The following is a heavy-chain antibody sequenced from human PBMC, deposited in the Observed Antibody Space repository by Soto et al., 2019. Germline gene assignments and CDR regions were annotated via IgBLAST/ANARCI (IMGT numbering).Heavy chain of an antibody. J-gene: IGHJ3*02. CDR3: ARGECSSNYCFTRWALDI. D-gene: IGHD2-2*01. Sequence: QVQLQQWGAGLLKPSETLSLTCAVYGGSFSGYYWTWIRQTPGKGLEWIGEINHSGSTNYNPSLNSRVSISADTSKKQFSLNLTSVTAADTAVYYCARGECSSNYCFTRWALDIWGQGTVVTVSS. CDR2: INHSGST. V-gene: IGHV4-34*01. CDR1: GGSFSGYY.